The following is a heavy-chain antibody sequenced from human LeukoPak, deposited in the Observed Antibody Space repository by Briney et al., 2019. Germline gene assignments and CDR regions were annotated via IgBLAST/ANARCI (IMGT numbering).Heavy chain of an antibody. Sequence: GGSLRLSCAASGFTFSDHYMDWVRQAPGKGLEWVGRIRNKANGHTTEYAASVKGRFTISRDDSKNSLYLQMNSLKTEDTAVYYCAPSPEVPKDYWGQGTLVTVSS. CDR3: APSPEVPKDY. CDR1: GFTFSDHY. D-gene: IGHD4/OR15-4a*01. CDR2: IRNKANGHTT. J-gene: IGHJ4*02. V-gene: IGHV3-72*01.